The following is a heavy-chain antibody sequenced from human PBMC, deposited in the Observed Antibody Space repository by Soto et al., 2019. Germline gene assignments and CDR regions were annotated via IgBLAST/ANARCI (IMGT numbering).Heavy chain of an antibody. CDR1: GYTFTSYA. Sequence: QVQLVQSGAEVKKPGASVKVSCKASGYTFTSYAMHWVRQAPGQRLEWMGWINAGNGNTKYSQKFQGRVTITRDTSASTAYMKLSSLRSEDTAVYYCARESTTMLRGVLNEMDVWGQGTTVTVSS. D-gene: IGHD3-10*01. J-gene: IGHJ6*02. CDR3: ARESTTMLRGVLNEMDV. CDR2: INAGNGNT. V-gene: IGHV1-3*01.